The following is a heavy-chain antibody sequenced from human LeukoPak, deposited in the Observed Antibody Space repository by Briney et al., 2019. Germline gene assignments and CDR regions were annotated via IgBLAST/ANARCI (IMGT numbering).Heavy chain of an antibody. CDR3: ARGGLIAVAGTAYFDY. D-gene: IGHD6-19*01. J-gene: IGHJ4*02. CDR2: INPNSGGT. CDR1: GYTFTGYY. V-gene: IGHV1-2*02. Sequence: GASVKVSCKASGYTFTGYYMHWVRQAPGQGLEWMGWINPNSGGTNYTQKFQGRVTMTRDTSISTAYMELSRLRSDDTAVYYCARGGLIAVAGTAYFDYWGQGTLVTVSS.